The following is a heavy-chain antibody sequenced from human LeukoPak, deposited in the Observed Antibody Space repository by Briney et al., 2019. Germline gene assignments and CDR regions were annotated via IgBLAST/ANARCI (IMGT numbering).Heavy chain of an antibody. V-gene: IGHV1-69*06. Sequence: SVKVSCKASGGTFSSYAISWVRQAPGQVLEWMGGIMPIFVTANYAQKFQGRVTITADKSTSTAYMELSSLRSEDTAVYYCARSRTYYDILTGYNPFDYWGQGTLVTVSS. CDR3: ARSRTYYDILTGYNPFDY. CDR1: GGTFSSYA. CDR2: IMPIFVTA. D-gene: IGHD3-9*01. J-gene: IGHJ4*02.